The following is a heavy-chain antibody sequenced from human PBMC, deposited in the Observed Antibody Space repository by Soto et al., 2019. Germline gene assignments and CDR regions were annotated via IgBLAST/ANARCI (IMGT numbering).Heavy chain of an antibody. CDR3: ARDDRSGYYWAIDY. Sequence: GGSLRLSCAASGFTFSGSWMHWVRQAPGKGLVWVSRINTDGSTTNYADSVKGRFTISTDTSTNTAHMELRSLRSDDTAVYYCARDDRSGYYWAIDYWGRGTLLTVSS. D-gene: IGHD3-22*01. CDR1: GFTFSGSW. J-gene: IGHJ4*02. V-gene: IGHV3-74*01. CDR2: INTDGSTT.